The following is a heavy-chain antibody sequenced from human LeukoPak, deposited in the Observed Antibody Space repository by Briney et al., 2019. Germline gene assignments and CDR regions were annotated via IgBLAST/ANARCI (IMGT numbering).Heavy chain of an antibody. D-gene: IGHD6-6*01. V-gene: IGHV1-2*02. J-gene: IGHJ4*02. Sequence: ASAKVSCTASGYTFTGYYMHSVPQAPGQGLEWMGWINPNSGGTNYAQKFQGRVTMTKDTSISTAYMELSRLRSDDTGVYYCAEGGSSSSEVWGQGTLVTVSS. CDR2: INPNSGGT. CDR3: AEGGSSSSEV. CDR1: GYTFTGYY.